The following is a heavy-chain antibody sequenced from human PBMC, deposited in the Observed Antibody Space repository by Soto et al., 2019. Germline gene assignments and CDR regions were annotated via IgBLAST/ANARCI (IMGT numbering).Heavy chain of an antibody. D-gene: IGHD2-2*01. V-gene: IGHV4-30-2*01. CDR1: GGSISSGGYS. J-gene: IGHJ6*02. CDR2: IYHSGST. Sequence: PSETLSLTCAVSGGSISSGGYSWSWIRQPPGKGLEWIGYIYHSGSTYYNPSLKSRVTISVDRSNNQFSLKLSSVTAADTAVYYCASSKVVTAAISYYGMDVWGQGTTVTVSS. CDR3: ASSKVVTAAISYYGMDV.